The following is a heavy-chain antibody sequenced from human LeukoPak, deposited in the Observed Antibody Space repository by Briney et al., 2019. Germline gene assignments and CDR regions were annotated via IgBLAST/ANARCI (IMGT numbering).Heavy chain of an antibody. CDR1: GYTFTSYG. V-gene: IGHV7-4-1*02. D-gene: IGHD3-10*01. Sequence: GASVKVSCKASGYTFTSYGVSWVRQAPGQGLEWMGWINTNTGNPTYAQGFTGRFVFSLDTSVSTAYLQISSLKAEDTAVYYCARSYGSGSYYKNVWDYWGQGTLVTVSS. CDR2: INTNTGNP. CDR3: ARSYGSGSYYKNVWDY. J-gene: IGHJ4*02.